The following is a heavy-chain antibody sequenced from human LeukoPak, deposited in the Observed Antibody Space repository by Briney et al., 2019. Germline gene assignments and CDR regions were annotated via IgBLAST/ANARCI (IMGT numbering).Heavy chain of an antibody. CDR1: GGSISSYY. CDR3: ARHQPYGDYYFDY. D-gene: IGHD4-17*01. V-gene: IGHV4-39*01. CDR2: IYYSGST. Sequence: PSETLSLTCTVSGGSISSYYWGWIRQPPGKGLEWIGSIYYSGSTYYNPSLKSRVTISVDTSKNQFSLKLSSVTAADTAVYYCARHQPYGDYYFDYWGQGTLVTVSS. J-gene: IGHJ4*02.